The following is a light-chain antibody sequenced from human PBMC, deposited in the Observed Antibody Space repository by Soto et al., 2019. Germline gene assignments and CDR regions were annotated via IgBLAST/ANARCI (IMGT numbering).Light chain of an antibody. CDR1: QSVSSIY. J-gene: IGKJ5*01. CDR3: QQFGTSPPST. Sequence: EIVLTQSPGTLSLSPGERATLSCRASQSVSSIYLAWYQQKPGQAPRLLIYGASSRATGIPDRFSGSGSGTDFTLTISRLEPEDFAVHYCQQFGTSPPSTFGQGTRLEIK. CDR2: GAS. V-gene: IGKV3-20*01.